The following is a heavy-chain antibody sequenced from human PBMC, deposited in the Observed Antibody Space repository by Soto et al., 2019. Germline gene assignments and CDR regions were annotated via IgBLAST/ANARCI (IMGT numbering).Heavy chain of an antibody. CDR3: AKDPGPYSGYDYFDY. D-gene: IGHD5-12*01. CDR2: ISGSGGNK. J-gene: IGHJ4*02. CDR1: EFNFSSYC. V-gene: IGHV3-23*01. Sequence: WGPLRLSYAASEFNFSSYCISGFRQAPGKGLEWVSAISGSGGNKYYADSVKGRFTISRDNAKNSLYLQMNSLRAEDTAVYYCAKDPGPYSGYDYFDYWGQGTLVTVSS.